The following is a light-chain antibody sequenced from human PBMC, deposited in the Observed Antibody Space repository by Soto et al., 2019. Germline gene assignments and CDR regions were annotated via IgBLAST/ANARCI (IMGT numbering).Light chain of an antibody. J-gene: IGLJ2*01. V-gene: IGLV2-18*02. CDR2: EVS. CDR1: SSDVGSYNR. Sequence: QSVLTQPPSVSGSPGQSVTISCTGTSSDVGSYNRVSWYQQPPGTAPKLMIYEVSNRPSGVPDRFSGSKSGNTASLTISGLQAEDEADYYCSSYTSSSTSVVFGGGTQLTVL. CDR3: SSYTSSSTSVV.